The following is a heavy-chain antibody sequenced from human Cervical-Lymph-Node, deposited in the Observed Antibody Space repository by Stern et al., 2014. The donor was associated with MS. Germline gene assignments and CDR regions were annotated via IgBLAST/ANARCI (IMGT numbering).Heavy chain of an antibody. CDR1: GFSFSSYG. CDR2: IWYDETDN. V-gene: IGHV3-33*01. D-gene: IGHD3-22*01. CDR3: ARSRLTDYDSSGFDY. Sequence: QVQLVESGGGVVQPGRSLRLSCVASGFSFSSYGMHWVRQAPDKGLEWVAVIWYDETDNYYADSVKGRFTISRDDSKNTMYLQMNNVRVEDTAVYFCARSRLTDYDSSGFDYWGQGTLVTVSS. J-gene: IGHJ4*02.